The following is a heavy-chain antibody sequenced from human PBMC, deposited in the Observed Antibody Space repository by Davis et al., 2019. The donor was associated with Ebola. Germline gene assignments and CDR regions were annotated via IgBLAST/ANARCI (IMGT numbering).Heavy chain of an antibody. V-gene: IGHV3-23*01. D-gene: IGHD5-24*01. CDR2: ISGTSTYT. CDR1: GFTFSSFA. Sequence: GGSLRLSCSASGFTFSSFAMSWVRQAPGKGLEWVSTISGTSTYTYYADSVKGRFTISRDNSKNTLYLQVNSLRADDTAVYYCAKDRRGYNSAADYWGQGTLVTVSS. CDR3: AKDRRGYNSAADY. J-gene: IGHJ4*02.